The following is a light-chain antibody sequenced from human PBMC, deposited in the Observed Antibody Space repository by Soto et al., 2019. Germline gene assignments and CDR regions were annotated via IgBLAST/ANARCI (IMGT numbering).Light chain of an antibody. CDR1: QGISSY. J-gene: IGKJ3*01. V-gene: IGKV1-8*01. CDR2: AAS. Sequence: AIRMTQSPSSFSASTGDRVTITCRASQGISSYLAWYQQKPGKAPKLLIYAASTLQSGVPSRFSGSGSGTDFTLTISCLQSEDFATDYCQQYYSYPGTFGPGTKVDIK. CDR3: QQYYSYPGT.